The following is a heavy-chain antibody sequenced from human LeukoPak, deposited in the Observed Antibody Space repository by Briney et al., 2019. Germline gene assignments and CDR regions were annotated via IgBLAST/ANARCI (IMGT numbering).Heavy chain of an antibody. J-gene: IGHJ4*02. CDR3: ARAKSGYFDWLHPPEYYFDY. V-gene: IGHV3-74*01. CDR2: INIDGGTT. CDR1: GFTFSSYW. D-gene: IGHD3-9*01. Sequence: PGGSLRLSCAASGFTFSSYWMHWVRQAPGKGLVWVSRINIDGGTTTYVDSVKGRFTISRDNAKNSLYLQMNSLRAEDTALYHCARAKSGYFDWLHPPEYYFDYWGQGTLVTVSS.